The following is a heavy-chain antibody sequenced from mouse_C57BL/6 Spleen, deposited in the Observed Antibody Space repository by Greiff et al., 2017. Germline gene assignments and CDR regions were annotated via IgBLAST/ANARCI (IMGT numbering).Heavy chain of an antibody. J-gene: IGHJ2*01. D-gene: IGHD1-1*01. V-gene: IGHV1-61*01. CDR3: ARATVVAIDY. Sequence: QVQLQQPGAELVRPGSSVKLSCKASGYTFTSYWMDWVKQRPGQGLEWIGNIYPSDSETHYNQKFKDKATLTVDKSSSTAYMQLSSLTSEDSAVYCCARATVVAIDYWGQGTTLTVSS. CDR1: GYTFTSYW. CDR2: IYPSDSET.